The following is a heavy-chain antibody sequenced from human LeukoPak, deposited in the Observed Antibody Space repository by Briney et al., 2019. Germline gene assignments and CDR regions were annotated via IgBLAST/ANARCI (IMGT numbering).Heavy chain of an antibody. CDR2: ISSSSSYI. CDR3: AKDRSGPAEH. Sequence: GGSLRLSCAASGFTFSSYSMNWVRQAPGEGLEWVSYISSSSSYIYYADSVKGRFTISRDNAKNSLYLQMNSLRSEDTAVYYWAKDRSGPAEHWGQGALVTVSS. CDR1: GFTFSSYS. J-gene: IGHJ1*01. V-gene: IGHV3-21*01.